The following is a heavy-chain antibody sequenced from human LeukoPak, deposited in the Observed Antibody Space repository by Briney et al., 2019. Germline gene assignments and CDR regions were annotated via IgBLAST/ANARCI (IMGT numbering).Heavy chain of an antibody. J-gene: IGHJ3*02. CDR2: MYYSGST. Sequence: SETLSLTCTVSGGSISSRGYYWGWIRQPPGKGLEWIGSMYYSGSTYYNPSLKSRVTISVDTSKNHFSLKLSSVTAADTAVYYCARVSYDYVWGSYRRHDAFDIWGQGTMVTVSS. CDR1: GGSISSRGYY. V-gene: IGHV4-39*07. D-gene: IGHD3-16*02. CDR3: ARVSYDYVWGSYRRHDAFDI.